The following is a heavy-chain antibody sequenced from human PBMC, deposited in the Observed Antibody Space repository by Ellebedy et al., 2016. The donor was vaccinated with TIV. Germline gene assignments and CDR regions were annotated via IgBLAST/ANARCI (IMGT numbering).Heavy chain of an antibody. J-gene: IGHJ3*02. V-gene: IGHV2-5*01. D-gene: IGHD5-18*01. CDR2: ISWNADQ. CDR3: VLGTGYSYGDVFDI. CDR1: GFSLSTYGVI. Sequence: SGPTLVXPTQTLPLTCTFSGFSLSTYGVIVGWIRQPPGKALEWLALISWNADQRYNPSLKSRLTITKDTSRDQVVLTMTNMDPVDTATYYCVLGTGYSYGDVFDIWGQGTMVTVSS.